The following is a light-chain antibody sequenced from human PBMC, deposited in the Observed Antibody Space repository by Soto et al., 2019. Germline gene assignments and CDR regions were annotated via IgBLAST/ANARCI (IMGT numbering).Light chain of an antibody. CDR1: QSVSSNY. V-gene: IGKV3-20*01. Sequence: IVLTKSPGTLSLSPGERATLSCRASQSVSSNYLPSYQQKPGQAPRLLSYGASSRANAIPDRFSGSGCGRDFNLTIRRLAPEQYALYYCQHYGRSDQGKFGQGT. CDR3: QHYGRSDQGK. J-gene: IGKJ1*01. CDR2: GAS.